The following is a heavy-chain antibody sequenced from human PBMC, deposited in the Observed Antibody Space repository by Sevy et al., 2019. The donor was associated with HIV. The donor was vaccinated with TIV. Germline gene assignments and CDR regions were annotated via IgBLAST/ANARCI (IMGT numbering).Heavy chain of an antibody. CDR2: INPNSGGT. CDR1: GYTFTGYY. Sequence: ASVKVSCKASGYTFTGYYMHWVRQAPGQGLEWMGWINPNSGGTNYPQKFQGRVTMTRDTSISTAYMELSRLRSDDTAVYYCARDRRGRPQSNWFDPWGQGTLVTVSS. V-gene: IGHV1-2*02. J-gene: IGHJ5*02. D-gene: IGHD3-10*01. CDR3: ARDRRGRPQSNWFDP.